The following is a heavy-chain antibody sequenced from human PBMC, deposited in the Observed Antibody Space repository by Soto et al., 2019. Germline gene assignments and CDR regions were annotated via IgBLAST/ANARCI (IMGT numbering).Heavy chain of an antibody. CDR2: FIPILGIA. D-gene: IGHD5-18*01. CDR1: GGTFSSYT. V-gene: IGHV1-69*02. CDR3: ARGEYSYGLSSYYYYMDV. Sequence: SVKVSCKASGGTFSSYTISWVRQALGQGLEWMGRFIPILGIANYAQKFQGRVTITADKSTSTAYMELSSLRSEDTAVYYCARGEYSYGLSSYYYYMDVWGKGTTVTVSS. J-gene: IGHJ6*03.